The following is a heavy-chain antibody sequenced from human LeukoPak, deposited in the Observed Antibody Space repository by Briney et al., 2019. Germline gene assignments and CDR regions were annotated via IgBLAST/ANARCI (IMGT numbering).Heavy chain of an antibody. D-gene: IGHD3-16*02. CDR1: GGSFSGYY. CDR3: ARVESITFGGVIGDFDY. J-gene: IGHJ4*02. CDR2: IYYSGST. Sequence: PSETLSLTCAVYGGSFSGYYWSWIRQHPGKGLEWIGYIYYSGSTYYNPSLKSRVTISVDTSKNQFSLKLSSVTAADTAVYYCARVESITFGGVIGDFDYWGQGTLVTVSS. V-gene: IGHV4-31*11.